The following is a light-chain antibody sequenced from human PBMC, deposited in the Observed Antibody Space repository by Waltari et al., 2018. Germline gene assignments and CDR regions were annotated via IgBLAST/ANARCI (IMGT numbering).Light chain of an antibody. CDR3: QQGHSTPRT. Sequence: DIQMTQCPSSLSASVGDRVTITCRASQSISSYLYWYQQKPEKAPQLLIYAASSLQSGVPSRFSGRGSGTDFTLTITSLQPEDFATYYCQQGHSTPRTFGQGTKVEIK. J-gene: IGKJ1*01. CDR1: QSISSY. V-gene: IGKV1-39*01. CDR2: AAS.